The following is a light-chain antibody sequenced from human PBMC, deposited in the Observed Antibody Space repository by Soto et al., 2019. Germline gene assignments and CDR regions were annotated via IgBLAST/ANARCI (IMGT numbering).Light chain of an antibody. Sequence: QSALTQPASVSGSPGQSITIYCTGTRSDVGGYKYVSWYQQHPGKVPKLMIYEVSNRPSGVSNRFSGSKSGNTASQTISGLQAEDEADYYCSSYTSSSTLWVFGGGTKLTVL. CDR3: SSYTSSSTLWV. CDR2: EVS. V-gene: IGLV2-14*01. CDR1: RSDVGGYKY. J-gene: IGLJ3*02.